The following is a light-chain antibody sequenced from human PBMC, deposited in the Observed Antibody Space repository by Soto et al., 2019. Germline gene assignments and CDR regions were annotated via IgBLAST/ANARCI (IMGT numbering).Light chain of an antibody. J-gene: IGKJ5*01. Sequence: EIVLTQSPATLSLSPGERATLSCRASQSVSRYFAWYQQKPGQAPRLLIYDASNRATGIPARFSSSGSGTDFTLTISSLEPEDFAVYYCQQRSDWPTITFGQWTRLEIK. V-gene: IGKV3-11*01. CDR1: QSVSRY. CDR3: QQRSDWPTIT. CDR2: DAS.